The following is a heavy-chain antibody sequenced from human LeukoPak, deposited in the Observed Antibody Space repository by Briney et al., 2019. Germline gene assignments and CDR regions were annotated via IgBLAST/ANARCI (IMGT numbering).Heavy chain of an antibody. CDR1: GLTFSSYA. V-gene: IGHV3-30*09. Sequence: RSLRLSCAASGLTFSSYAMHWVRQAPGKGLEWVAVIPYDGSNKYYADSVKGRLAISRDNSKNTLYLQMNSLRAEDTAVYYCARDGIVPAGEVGYFDYWGQGTLVTVSS. J-gene: IGHJ4*02. CDR3: ARDGIVPAGEVGYFDY. CDR2: IPYDGSNK. D-gene: IGHD2-2*01.